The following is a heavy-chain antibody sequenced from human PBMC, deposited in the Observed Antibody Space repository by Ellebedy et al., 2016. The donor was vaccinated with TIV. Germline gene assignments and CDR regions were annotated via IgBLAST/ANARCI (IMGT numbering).Heavy chain of an antibody. CDR1: GGSISSSSYY. V-gene: IGHV4-39*07. CDR2: FHYSGST. J-gene: IGHJ4*02. D-gene: IGHD3-3*01. CDR3: ARENPHNVGVVPTFDY. Sequence: SETLSLTXTVSGGSISSSSYYWGWIRQPPGKGLEWIGSFHYSGSTYYNPSLKSRVTISLDTSKNQFSLKLSSVTAADTAVYYCARENPHNVGVVPTFDYWGQGTLVTVSS.